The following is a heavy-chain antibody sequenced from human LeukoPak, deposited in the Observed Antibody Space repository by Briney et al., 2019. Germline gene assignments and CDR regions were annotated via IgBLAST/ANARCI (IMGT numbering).Heavy chain of an antibody. Sequence: TLSLTCTVSGGSISSGSYYWSWIRQPAGKGLEWIGRIYISGSTNYNPSLKSRVSISVDTSKNQFSLKVSSVTAADTAVYYCAREGIYGDYRHWGQGTLVTVSS. V-gene: IGHV4-61*02. J-gene: IGHJ4*02. D-gene: IGHD4-17*01. CDR1: GGSISSGSYY. CDR2: IYISGST. CDR3: AREGIYGDYRH.